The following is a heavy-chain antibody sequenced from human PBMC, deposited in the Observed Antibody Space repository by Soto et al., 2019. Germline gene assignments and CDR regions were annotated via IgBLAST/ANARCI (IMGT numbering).Heavy chain of an antibody. CDR2: VYRTGST. V-gene: IGHV4-4*02. Sequence: SETLSLTCAVSGGSISTSNWWSWVRQLPGKGLEWIGEVYRTGSTNYNPSLESRLTISVDKSKNQFSLKLTSVTAADTAVYYCARARATIAAAAIFDCWGQGTLVTVSS. CDR3: ARARATIAAAAIFDC. CDR1: GGSISTSNW. J-gene: IGHJ4*02. D-gene: IGHD6-13*01.